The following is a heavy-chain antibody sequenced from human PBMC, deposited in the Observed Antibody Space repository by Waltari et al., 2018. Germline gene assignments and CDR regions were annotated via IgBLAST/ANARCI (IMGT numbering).Heavy chain of an antibody. D-gene: IGHD3-10*01. J-gene: IGHJ5*02. CDR1: SYSIRSGYF. V-gene: IGHV4-38-2*02. CDR2: ISHSANA. CDR3: VRDLGGSGNSWFDA. Sequence: QVQLQESGPGLARPSETLSLTCVVSSYSIRSGYFWGWIRQPPGKGLEWVGSISHSANAYYNPSLKSRGTMSVDTSKNQVALKVTSVTAADTAIYYCVRDLGGSGNSWFDAWGQGTLVTVSS.